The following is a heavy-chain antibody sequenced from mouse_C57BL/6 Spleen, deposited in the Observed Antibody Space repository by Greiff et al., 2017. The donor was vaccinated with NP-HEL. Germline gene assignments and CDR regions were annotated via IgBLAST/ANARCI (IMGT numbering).Heavy chain of an antibody. CDR3: ARGGYYGFDY. J-gene: IGHJ2*01. CDR1: GYAFSSYW. CDR2: IYPGDGDT. D-gene: IGHD1-1*01. Sequence: QVQLQQSGAELVKPGASVKISCKASGYAFSSYWMNWVKQRPGKGLEWIGKIYPGDGDTNYNGKFKGKATLTADKSSSTAYMQLSSLTSEASAVYFCARGGYYGFDYWGQGTTLTVSS. V-gene: IGHV1-80*01.